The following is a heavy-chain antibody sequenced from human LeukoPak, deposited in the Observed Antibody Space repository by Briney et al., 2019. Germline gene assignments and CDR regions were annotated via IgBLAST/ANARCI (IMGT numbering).Heavy chain of an antibody. Sequence: ASVKVSCKAFGYTFTSNYMHWVRQAPGQGPEWMGVISPSGGSTTYAQKFQGRVTMTRDTSISTAYMELSRLRSDDTAVYYCARDMGYDILTGYLNWIDPWGQGTLVTVSS. V-gene: IGHV1-2*02. CDR3: ARDMGYDILTGYLNWIDP. D-gene: IGHD3-9*01. J-gene: IGHJ5*02. CDR1: GYTFTSNY. CDR2: ISPSGGST.